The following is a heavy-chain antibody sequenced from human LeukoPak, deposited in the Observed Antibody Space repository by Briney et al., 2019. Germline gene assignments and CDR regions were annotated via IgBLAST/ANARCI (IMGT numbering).Heavy chain of an antibody. CDR3: ARHYNYGSGSYYARYNWFDP. J-gene: IGHJ5*02. Sequence: GESLKISCKGSGYSFITYWISRVRQMPGKGLEWMGRIDPSDSYTNYSPSFQGHVTISADKSISTAYLQWSSLKASDTAMYYCARHYNYGSGSYYARYNWFDPWGQGTLVTVSS. V-gene: IGHV5-10-1*01. CDR2: IDPSDSYT. D-gene: IGHD3-10*01. CDR1: GYSFITYW.